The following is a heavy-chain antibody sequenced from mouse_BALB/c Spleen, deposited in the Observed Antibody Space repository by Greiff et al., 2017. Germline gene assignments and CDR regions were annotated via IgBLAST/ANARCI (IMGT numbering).Heavy chain of an antibody. Sequence: VQLVESGAELARPGASVKLSCKASGYTFTSYWMQWVKQRPGQGLEWIGAIYPGDGDTRYTQKFKGKATLTADKSSSTAYMQLSSLASEDSAVYYCAREEYGNYGFAYWGQGTLVTVSA. CDR2: IYPGDGDT. D-gene: IGHD2-10*02. V-gene: IGHV1-87*01. CDR3: AREEYGNYGFAY. CDR1: GYTFTSYW. J-gene: IGHJ3*01.